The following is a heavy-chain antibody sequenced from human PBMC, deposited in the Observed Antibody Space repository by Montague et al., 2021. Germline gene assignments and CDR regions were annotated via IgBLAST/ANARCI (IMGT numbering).Heavy chain of an antibody. CDR3: ARNPAYGALDY. CDR2: VNPDGSQV. Sequence: SLRLSCSASGLIFSHSWMAWVRLPPGKGLEWVAGVNPDGSQVGYVESVKGRFTISKDNATNSLFLQMNSLRGDDTALYYCARNPAYGALDYWGQGTRVTVSS. D-gene: IGHD4/OR15-4a*01. V-gene: IGHV3-7*03. CDR1: GLIFSHSW. J-gene: IGHJ4*02.